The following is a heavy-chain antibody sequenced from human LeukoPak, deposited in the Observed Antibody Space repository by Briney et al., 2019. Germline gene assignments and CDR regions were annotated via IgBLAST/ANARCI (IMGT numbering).Heavy chain of an antibody. CDR3: ARLGWSRTAFDY. CDR2: IYHSGST. V-gene: IGHV4-38-2*01. Sequence: PSETLSLTCAVSGYSISSGYYWGWIRQPPGKGLEWIGSIYHSGSTYYNPSLKSRVTISVDTSKNQFSLKLSSVTAAGTAVYYCARLGWSRTAFDYWGQGTLVTVSS. CDR1: GYSISSGYY. D-gene: IGHD2-15*01. J-gene: IGHJ4*02.